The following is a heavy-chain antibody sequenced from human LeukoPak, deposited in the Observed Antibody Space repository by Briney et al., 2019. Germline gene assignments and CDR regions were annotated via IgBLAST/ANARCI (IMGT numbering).Heavy chain of an antibody. CDR1: GFSLTTSGVG. CDR2: IFWDGDK. CDR3: XXXXXXXXXXXFDXLXXXXXXS. V-gene: IGHV2-5*02. J-gene: IGHJ4*02. Sequence: SGPTLVKPTQTLTLTCSFSGFSLTTSGVGVGWIRQPPGKALEWLALIFWDGDKYFSPSLKNRLTITTDTSKNQVVLSMSNVDPVXXXXXXXXXXXXXXXXXXFDXLXXXXXXSWGQGTLVTXXS. D-gene: IGHD3-9*01.